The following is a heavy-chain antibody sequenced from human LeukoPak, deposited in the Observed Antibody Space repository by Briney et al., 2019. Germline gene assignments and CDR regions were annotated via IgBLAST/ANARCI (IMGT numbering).Heavy chain of an antibody. V-gene: IGHV3-30*02. CDR3: AKDYVEMATIRAPDY. CDR2: IRYDGSNK. D-gene: IGHD5-24*01. CDR1: GFTFGSYG. J-gene: IGHJ4*02. Sequence: PGGSLRLSCAASGFTFGSYGMHWVRQAPDKGLEWVAFIRYDGSNKYYADSVKGRFTISRDNSKNTLYLQMNSLRAEDTAVYYCAKDYVEMATIRAPDYWGQGTLVTVSS.